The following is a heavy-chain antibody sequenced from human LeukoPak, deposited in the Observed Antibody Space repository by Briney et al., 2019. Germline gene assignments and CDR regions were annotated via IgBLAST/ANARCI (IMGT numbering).Heavy chain of an antibody. CDR3: ARRTLRGYSYGYLFDY. V-gene: IGHV1-2*02. Sequence: ASVKVSCKASGYTFTGYYMHWVRQAPGQGLEWMGWINPNSGGTNYAQKFQGRVTMTRDTSISTAYMELSRLRSDDTAVYYCARRTLRGYSYGYLFDYWGQGTLVTVPS. J-gene: IGHJ4*02. D-gene: IGHD5-18*01. CDR2: INPNSGGT. CDR1: GYTFTGYY.